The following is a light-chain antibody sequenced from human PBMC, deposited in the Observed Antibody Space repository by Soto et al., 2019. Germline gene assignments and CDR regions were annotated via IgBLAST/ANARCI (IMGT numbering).Light chain of an antibody. CDR1: SSDVGGYNY. Sequence: QSVLTQPPSAPGSPGQSVTISCTGTSSDVGGYNYVSWYQQHPGKAPKLMIYEVSKRPSGVPDRFSGSKSGNTASLTVSGLQAEDEADYCCSSYAGSLYVFGTGTKVTVL. CDR2: EVS. J-gene: IGLJ1*01. CDR3: SSYAGSLYV. V-gene: IGLV2-8*01.